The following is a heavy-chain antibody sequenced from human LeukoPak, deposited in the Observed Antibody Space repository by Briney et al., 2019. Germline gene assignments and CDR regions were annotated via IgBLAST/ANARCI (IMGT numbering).Heavy chain of an antibody. Sequence: SQTLSLTCAISGDSVSNNNAAWNWIRQSPSRGLEWLGRTYYRSKWYSDYAASVKSRITINPDTSKNQFSLQLNSVTPEDTAVYYCARGLIHLRGTNPPVGYWGQGTLVTVSS. CDR2: TYYRSKWYS. V-gene: IGHV6-1*01. CDR1: GDSVSNNNAA. J-gene: IGHJ4*02. D-gene: IGHD3-3*01. CDR3: ARGLIHLRGTNPPVGY.